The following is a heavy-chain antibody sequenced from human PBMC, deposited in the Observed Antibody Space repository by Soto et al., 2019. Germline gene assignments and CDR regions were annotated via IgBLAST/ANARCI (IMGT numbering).Heavy chain of an antibody. CDR1: GYTFTEYS. CDR3: ARGCRGVGDARYVVFEM. D-gene: IGHD3-10*02. V-gene: IGHV1-3*01. J-gene: IGHJ3*02. Sequence: QVRLVQSGTAVKQPGASVKLSCTTSGYTFTEYSIHWLLQAPGQRLARMGCMNAGECDTKYSHKLQRRVSITRHRSARTAHVELSSLTSEDTAVYYCARGCRGVGDARYVVFEMWGLGTIVTASS. CDR2: MNAGECDT.